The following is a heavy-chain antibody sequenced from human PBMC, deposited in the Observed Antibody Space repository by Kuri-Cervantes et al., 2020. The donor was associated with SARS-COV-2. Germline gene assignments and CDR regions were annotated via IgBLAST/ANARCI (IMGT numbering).Heavy chain of an antibody. J-gene: IGHJ4*02. V-gene: IGHV3-23*01. CDR3: AKRGWIGYDTSGSFFDY. D-gene: IGHD3-22*01. CDR1: GFQFDHYV. Sequence: GESLKISCAASGFQFDHYVMTWVRLAAGKGLEWVSSINGGGGTTYYADSVKGRFTISRDNSKNTLYLQMNSLRAEDTAVYYCAKRGWIGYDTSGSFFDYWGQGTLVTVSS. CDR2: INGGGGTT.